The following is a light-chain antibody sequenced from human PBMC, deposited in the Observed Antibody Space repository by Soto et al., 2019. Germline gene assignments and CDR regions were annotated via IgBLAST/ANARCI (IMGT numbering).Light chain of an antibody. V-gene: IGKV1-5*03. J-gene: IGKJ1*01. CDR3: QQYNSYPWT. CDR1: QSISSW. CDR2: KAS. Sequence: DIQMTQSPSTLSASVGDRVTITCRASQSISSWLAWYQQKPGKAPKLLIYKASGLESGVPSRFSGSGSGTEFTLSISSLQPDDSATCYCQQYNSYPWTFGQGTKVEIK.